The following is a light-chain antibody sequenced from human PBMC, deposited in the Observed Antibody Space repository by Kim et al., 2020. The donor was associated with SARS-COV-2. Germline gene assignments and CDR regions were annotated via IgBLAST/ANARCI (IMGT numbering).Light chain of an antibody. Sequence: DIQMTQSPSSLSASVGDRVTITCRASQGISSYLAWYQQKPGKVPKLLIYAASTLQSGVPSRFSGSGSGTDFTLTISSLQPEDVATYYCLKYTSAPWTLGEGTKVDIK. J-gene: IGKJ1*01. CDR3: LKYTSAPWT. CDR2: AAS. V-gene: IGKV1-27*01. CDR1: QGISSY.